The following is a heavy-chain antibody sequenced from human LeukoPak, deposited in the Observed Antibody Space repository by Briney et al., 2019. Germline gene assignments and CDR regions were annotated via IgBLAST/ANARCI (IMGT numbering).Heavy chain of an antibody. J-gene: IGHJ4*02. Sequence: PGVSLRLSCAASGFTFSSYAMSWVRQAPGKGLEWVSAISGIGCSTYYADSVKGRFTISRDNSKNPLYLQMNSLRAEDTAVYYCAKFLIVGAPPDYWGQGTLVTVSS. V-gene: IGHV3-23*01. D-gene: IGHD1-26*01. CDR2: ISGIGCST. CDR1: GFTFSSYA. CDR3: AKFLIVGAPPDY.